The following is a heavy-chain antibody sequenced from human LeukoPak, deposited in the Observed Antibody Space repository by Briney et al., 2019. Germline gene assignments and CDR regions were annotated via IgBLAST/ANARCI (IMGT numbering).Heavy chain of an antibody. J-gene: IGHJ6*03. CDR3: AREAPSGYSYGYAVYYYYYMDV. CDR1: GFTFSRYE. CDR2: ISGSGTTI. Sequence: GGSLRLSCAASGFTFSRYEMNWVRQAPGKGLEWVSYISGSGTTIYYADSVKGRFTMSRDNAKNSVYLQMGSLRAEDTAVYFCAREAPSGYSYGYAVYYYYYMDVWGKGTTVTVSS. D-gene: IGHD5-18*01. V-gene: IGHV3-48*03.